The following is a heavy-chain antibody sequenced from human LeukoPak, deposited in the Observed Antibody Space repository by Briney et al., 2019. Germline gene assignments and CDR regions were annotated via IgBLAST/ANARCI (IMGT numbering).Heavy chain of an antibody. J-gene: IGHJ4*02. V-gene: IGHV4-59*08. CDR1: GGSMSSYY. D-gene: IGHD5-24*01. CDR2: IYYSGST. CDR3: ARGARAGYNLEPFDY. Sequence: PSETLSLTCTVSGGSMSSYYWSWIRQPPGKGLEWIGYIYYSGSTKYNPSLKSRGTISVDTSKNQFSLTLSSVTAPDTAVYYCARGARAGYNLEPFDYWGQGTLVTVSS.